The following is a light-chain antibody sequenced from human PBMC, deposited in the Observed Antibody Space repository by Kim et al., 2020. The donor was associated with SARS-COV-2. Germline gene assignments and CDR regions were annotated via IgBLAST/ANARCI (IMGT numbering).Light chain of an antibody. CDR2: GAS. J-gene: IGKJ1*01. CDR3: QQYNNWPPKRA. V-gene: IGKV3-15*01. CDR1: QSVSSN. Sequence: EIVMTQSPATLSVSPGERATLSCRASQSVSSNLAWYQQKPGQAPRLLIYGASTRATGIPARFSGSGSGTEFTLTISSLQSEDFVVYYCQQYNNWPPKRAFGQGTKVDIK.